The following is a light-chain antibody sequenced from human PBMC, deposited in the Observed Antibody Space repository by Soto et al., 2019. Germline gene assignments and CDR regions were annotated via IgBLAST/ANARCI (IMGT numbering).Light chain of an antibody. CDR2: DAS. J-gene: IGKJ4*01. V-gene: IGKV3-11*01. CDR3: HQRSNWPPFT. CDR1: QSISTF. Sequence: EIVLTQSPATLSLSPGERATLSCRASQSISTFLAWYQQKPGQAPRLLIYDASKRATDIPDRFIGSGSETDFTLTISSLESEDFAVYYCHQRSNWPPFTFGGGTKVEI.